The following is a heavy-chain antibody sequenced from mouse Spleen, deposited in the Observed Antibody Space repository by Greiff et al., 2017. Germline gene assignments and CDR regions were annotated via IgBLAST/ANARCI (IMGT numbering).Heavy chain of an antibody. CDR3: ARFGYGNYDSYAMDY. CDR2: IYPGDGDT. Sequence: QVQLKQSGPELVKPGASVKISCKASGYAFSSSWMNWVKQRPGKGLEWIGRIYPGDGDTNYNGKFKGKATLTADKSSSTAYMQLSSLTSEDSAVYFCARFGYGNYDSYAMDYWGQGTSVTVSS. D-gene: IGHD2-10*02. V-gene: IGHV1-82*01. CDR1: GYAFSSSW. J-gene: IGHJ4*01.